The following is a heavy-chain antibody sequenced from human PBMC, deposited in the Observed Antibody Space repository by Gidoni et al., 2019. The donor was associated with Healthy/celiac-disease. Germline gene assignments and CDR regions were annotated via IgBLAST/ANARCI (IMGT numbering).Heavy chain of an antibody. D-gene: IGHD6-6*01. CDR1: GYSISSGSY. Sequence: QVQLQESGPGLVKPSETLSLTCAVSGYSISSGSYWGWIRQPPGKGLEWIGSIYHSGSTYYNPSLKSRVTISVDTSKNQFSLKLSSVTAADTAVYYCASGNMGSSSHWGQGTLVTVSS. J-gene: IGHJ4*02. CDR3: ASGNMGSSSH. CDR2: IYHSGST. V-gene: IGHV4-38-2*01.